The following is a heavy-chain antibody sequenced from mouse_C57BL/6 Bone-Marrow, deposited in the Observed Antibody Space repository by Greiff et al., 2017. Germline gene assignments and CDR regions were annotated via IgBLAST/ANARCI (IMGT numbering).Heavy chain of an antibody. CDR3: AREGHYYGGSYGHWYFDV. CDR2: INPNNGGT. CDR1: GYTFTDYN. Sequence: EVQLQQSGPELVKPGASVKIPCKASGYTFTDYNMDWVKQSHGKSLEWIGDINPNNGGTIYNQKFKGKATLTVDKSSSTAYMELRSLTSADTAVYYCAREGHYYGGSYGHWYFDVWGTGTTVTVSS. V-gene: IGHV1-18*01. J-gene: IGHJ1*03. D-gene: IGHD1-1*01.